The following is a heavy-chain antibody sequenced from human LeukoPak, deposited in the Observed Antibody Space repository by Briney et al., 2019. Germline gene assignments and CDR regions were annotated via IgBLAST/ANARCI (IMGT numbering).Heavy chain of an antibody. J-gene: IGHJ4*02. Sequence: GGSLRLSCAASGFPLSGYSMNWVRQAPGKGLEWVSSIIGSTNYIYYADSVKGRFTISRDNAKNSLYLQMNSLRAEDTAVYYCARVGYCSSSTCRNYFDYWGQGTPVTVSS. D-gene: IGHD2-2*01. CDR3: ARVGYCSSSTCRNYFDY. CDR1: GFPLSGYS. V-gene: IGHV3-21*01. CDR2: IIGSTNYI.